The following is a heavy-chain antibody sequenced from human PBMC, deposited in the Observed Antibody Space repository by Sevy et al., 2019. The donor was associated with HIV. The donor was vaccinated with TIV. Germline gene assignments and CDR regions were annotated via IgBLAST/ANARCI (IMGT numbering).Heavy chain of an antibody. D-gene: IGHD2-21*02. Sequence: GGSLRLSCAASGFTFSSYVMHWVRRAPEKGLEWVALICYDGTIKHYADSVKGRFTISRDNSKDTLFLQMNSLTPEDTAVYYCARAGGYCGGDCYSIDYWGQGALVTVSS. CDR2: ICYDGTIK. J-gene: IGHJ4*02. CDR1: GFTFSSYV. CDR3: ARAGGYCGGDCYSIDY. V-gene: IGHV3-30*03.